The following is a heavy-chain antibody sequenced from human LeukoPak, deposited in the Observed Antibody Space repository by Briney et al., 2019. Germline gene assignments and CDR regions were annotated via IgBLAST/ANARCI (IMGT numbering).Heavy chain of an antibody. V-gene: IGHV1-18*01. J-gene: IGHJ4*02. CDR1: GYTFTSYG. CDR2: ISAYNGNT. Sequence: GASVKVSCKASGYTFTSYGISWVRQAPGQGLEWMGWISAYNGNTNYAQKLQGRVTMTTDTSTSTAYMELRSLRSDDTAVYYCARLYYYDSSGWDYFDYWGQGTLVTVSS. D-gene: IGHD3-22*01. CDR3: ARLYYYDSSGWDYFDY.